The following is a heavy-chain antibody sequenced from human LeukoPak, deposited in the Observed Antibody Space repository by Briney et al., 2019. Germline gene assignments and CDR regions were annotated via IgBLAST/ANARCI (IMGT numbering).Heavy chain of an antibody. CDR1: GFTFSSYA. CDR2: ISGGGGST. CDR3: AKGPHGYCSGGSCYYNYYGMDV. V-gene: IGHV3-23*01. D-gene: IGHD2-15*01. J-gene: IGHJ6*02. Sequence: GASLRLSCAASGFTFSSYAMSWVRQAPGKGLEWASGISGGGGSTYYADSVKGRFTISRDNSKNTLYLQMNSLRAEDTAVYYCAKGPHGYCSGGSCYYNYYGMDVWGQGTTVTVSS.